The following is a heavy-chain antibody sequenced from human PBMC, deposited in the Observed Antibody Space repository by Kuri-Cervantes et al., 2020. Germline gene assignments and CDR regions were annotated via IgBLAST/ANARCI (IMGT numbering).Heavy chain of an antibody. D-gene: IGHD6-13*01. J-gene: IGHJ5*02. V-gene: IGHV4-59*01. CDR2: IYYSGST. Sequence: GSLRLSCTVSGGSISSYYWSWIRQPPGKGLEWIGYIYYSGSTNYNPSLKSRVTISVDTSKNQFSLKLSSVAAADTAVYYCASSGSSSWYQYNWFDPWGQGTLVTVSS. CDR1: GGSISSYY. CDR3: ASSGSSSWYQYNWFDP.